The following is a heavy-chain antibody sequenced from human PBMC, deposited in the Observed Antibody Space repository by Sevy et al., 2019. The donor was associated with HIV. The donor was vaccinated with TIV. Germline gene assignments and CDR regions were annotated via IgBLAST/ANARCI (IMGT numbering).Heavy chain of an antibody. D-gene: IGHD1-26*01. CDR2: IWYDGSKK. CDR1: GFTFSSYG. V-gene: IGHV3-33*01. CDR3: ARDWQSGSCLDI. J-gene: IGHJ3*02. Sequence: GGSLRLSCAASGFTFSSYGMHWVRQAPGKGLEWVAVIWYDGSKKHFADSVKGRFTISRDSSKNTLYLQMNSLRAEDTAVYYCARDWQSGSCLDIWGQGTMVTVSS.